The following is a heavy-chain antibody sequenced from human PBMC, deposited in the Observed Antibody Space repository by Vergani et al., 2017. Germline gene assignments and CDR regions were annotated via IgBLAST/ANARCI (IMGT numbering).Heavy chain of an antibody. Sequence: QVQLVQSGAEVKKPGASVKVSCKASGYTFTGYYMHWVRQAPGQGLEWMGWINPNSGNTGYAQKFQGRVTMTRNTYISTAYMELSSLRSEDTAVYYCAREEWYCSGGSCYGVWGQGTTVTVSS. CDR2: INPNSGNT. V-gene: IGHV1-8*02. CDR3: AREEWYCSGGSCYGV. CDR1: GYTFTGYY. D-gene: IGHD2-15*01. J-gene: IGHJ6*02.